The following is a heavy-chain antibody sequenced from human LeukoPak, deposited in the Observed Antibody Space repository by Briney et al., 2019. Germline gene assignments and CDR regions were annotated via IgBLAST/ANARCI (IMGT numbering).Heavy chain of an antibody. Sequence: SETLSLTCTVSGGSISSGDYYWSWIRQPPGKGLEWIGYIYCSGSTYYNPSLKSRVTISVDTSKNQFSLKLSSVTAADTAVYYCARALMYYDFWSGYYMGYYGMDVWGQGTTVTVSS. CDR3: ARALMYYDFWSGYYMGYYGMDV. V-gene: IGHV4-30-4*01. CDR1: GGSISSGDYY. J-gene: IGHJ6*02. D-gene: IGHD3-3*01. CDR2: IYCSGST.